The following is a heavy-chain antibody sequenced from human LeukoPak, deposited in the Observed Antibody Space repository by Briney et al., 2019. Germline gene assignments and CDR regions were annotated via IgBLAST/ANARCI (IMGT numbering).Heavy chain of an antibody. J-gene: IGHJ6*03. Sequence: SETLSLTCTVSGGSISSYYWSWIRQPPGKGLEWIGYIYYSGSTNYNPSLKSRVTISVDTSKNQFSLKLSSVTAADTAVYYCARDLRMTTAGDYYYYYMDVWGKGTTVTVSS. CDR1: GGSISSYY. D-gene: IGHD4-17*01. CDR3: ARDLRMTTAGDYYYYYMDV. V-gene: IGHV4-59*01. CDR2: IYYSGST.